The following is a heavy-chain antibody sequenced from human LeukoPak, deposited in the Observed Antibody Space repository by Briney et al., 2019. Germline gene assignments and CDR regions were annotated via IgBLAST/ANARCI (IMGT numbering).Heavy chain of an antibody. CDR3: ARLGWNPTDWFDP. J-gene: IGHJ5*02. CDR2: IYYSGST. V-gene: IGHV4-59*08. D-gene: IGHD1-1*01. Sequence: SETLSLTCTVSGGSISSYYWSWIRQPPGKGLEWIGYIYYSGSTNYNPSLKSRVTISVDTSKNQFSLKLSSVTAADTAVYYCARLGWNPTDWFDPWGQGTLVTASS. CDR1: GGSISSYY.